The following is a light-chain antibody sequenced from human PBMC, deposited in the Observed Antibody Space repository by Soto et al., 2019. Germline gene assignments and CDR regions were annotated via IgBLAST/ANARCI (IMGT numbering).Light chain of an antibody. CDR1: QGISSS. V-gene: IGKV1-27*01. CDR3: QEYHSPPFT. Sequence: DIQMTQSPSSLSASVGDTVTITCRASQGISSSLAWYQQKAGKVPDLLIYGASTLQSGVPSHFSGSGSGTDFTLTISSLQPEDVANYYCQEYHSPPFTFGPGTKVDMK. J-gene: IGKJ3*01. CDR2: GAS.